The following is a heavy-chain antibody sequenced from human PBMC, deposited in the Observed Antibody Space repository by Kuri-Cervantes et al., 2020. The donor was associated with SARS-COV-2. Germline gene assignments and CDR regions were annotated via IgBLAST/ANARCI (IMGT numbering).Heavy chain of an antibody. V-gene: IGHV1-46*01. J-gene: IGHJ4*02. Sequence: ASVKVSCKASGYTFTSYYMHWVRQAPGQGLEWMGIINPSGGSTSYAQKFQGRVTMTTDTSTSTAYMELRSLRSDDTAVYYCARWAPGGYDFWSGPLDYWGQGTLVTVSS. CDR1: GYTFTSYY. D-gene: IGHD3-3*01. CDR2: INPSGGST. CDR3: ARWAPGGYDFWSGPLDY.